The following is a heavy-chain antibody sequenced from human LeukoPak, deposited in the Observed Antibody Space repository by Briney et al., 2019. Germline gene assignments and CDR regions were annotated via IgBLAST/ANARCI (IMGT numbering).Heavy chain of an antibody. CDR3: VRGSGLTYYYDSSGYSDY. J-gene: IGHJ4*02. CDR1: GFTFSSYA. V-gene: IGHV3-64D*06. CDR2: ISSNGGST. D-gene: IGHD3-22*01. Sequence: GGSLRLSCSASGFTFSSYAMHWVRQAPGKGLEYVSAISSNGGSTYYADSVKGRFTISRDNSKNTLYLQMSSLRAEDTAVYYCVRGSGLTYYYDSSGYSDYWGQGTLVTVSS.